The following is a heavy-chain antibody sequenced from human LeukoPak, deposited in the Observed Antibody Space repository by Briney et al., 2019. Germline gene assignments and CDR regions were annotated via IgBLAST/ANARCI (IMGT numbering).Heavy chain of an antibody. CDR3: ASQGYSSSWYEDY. J-gene: IGHJ4*02. CDR1: GGTFSSYA. D-gene: IGHD6-13*01. Sequence: GASVKVSCKASGGTFSSYAISWVRQAPGQGLEWMGGIIPIFGTANYAQKFQGRVTITADESTSTAYMELSSLRSEDTAVYYCASQGYSSSWYEDYWGQGTLVTVSS. CDR2: IIPIFGTA. V-gene: IGHV1-69*13.